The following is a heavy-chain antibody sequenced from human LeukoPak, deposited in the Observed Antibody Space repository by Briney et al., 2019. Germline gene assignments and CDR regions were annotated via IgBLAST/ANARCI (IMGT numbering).Heavy chain of an antibody. J-gene: IGHJ4*02. CDR1: GHIFTDYC. CDR3: VTDDYGDYCARL. CDR2: VDPQTGET. Sequence: ASVKVSCKASGHIFTDYCIHWVQQAPGKGLEYMGRVDPQTGETIYAEKFQGRVTITADTSTDTAYMELTGLKSEDTAVYFCVTDDYGDYCARLWGQGSLVTVSS. V-gene: IGHV1-69-2*01. D-gene: IGHD4-17*01.